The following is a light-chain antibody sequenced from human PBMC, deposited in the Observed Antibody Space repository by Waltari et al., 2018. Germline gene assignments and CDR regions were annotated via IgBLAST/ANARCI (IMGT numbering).Light chain of an antibody. V-gene: IGLV3-21*04. CDR1: NIGSER. J-gene: IGLJ1*01. CDR3: QLWDSNSDRPV. Sequence: VLTQPPSVSVAPGEAAKITCERDNIGSERVHWYQQKSGQAPVLVIYFENDRPPGTPERFSGSSSGNTATLTISRSEAGDEADYYCQLWDSNSDRPVFGTGTKVSV. CDR2: FEN.